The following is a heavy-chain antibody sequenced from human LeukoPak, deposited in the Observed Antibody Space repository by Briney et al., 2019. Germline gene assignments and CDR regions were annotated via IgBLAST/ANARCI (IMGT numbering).Heavy chain of an antibody. V-gene: IGHV4-34*01. J-gene: IGHJ5*02. CDR1: GASFSGYF. CDR3: AREESDGYSSNWFDP. CDR2: INHSEST. Sequence: PSETLSLTCAVYGASFSGYFWSWIRQPPGKGLEWIGEINHSESTNYNPSLKSRVTISVDRSKNQFSLKLSSVTAADTAVYYCAREESDGYSSNWFDPWGQGTLVTVSS. D-gene: IGHD5-18*01.